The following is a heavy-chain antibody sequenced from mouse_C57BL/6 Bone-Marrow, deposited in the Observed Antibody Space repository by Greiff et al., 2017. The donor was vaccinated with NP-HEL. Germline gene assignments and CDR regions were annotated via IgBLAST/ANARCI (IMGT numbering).Heavy chain of an antibody. V-gene: IGHV1-64*01. CDR1: GYTFTSSW. J-gene: IGHJ1*03. Sequence: VQLQQPGAELVKPGASVKLSCKASGYTFTSSWMHWVKQRPGQGLEWIGMIHPNSGSTNYNEKFKSKATLTVDKSSSTAYMQLSSLTSEDSAVYYCATTVYWYFDVWGTGTTVTVSS. CDR3: ATTVYWYFDV. CDR2: IHPNSGST.